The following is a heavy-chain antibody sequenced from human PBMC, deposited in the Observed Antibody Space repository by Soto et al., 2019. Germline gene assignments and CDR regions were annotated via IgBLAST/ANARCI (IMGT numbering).Heavy chain of an antibody. J-gene: IGHJ4*02. CDR1: GFTFSSHA. CDR2: ITGSGDST. V-gene: IGHV3-23*01. Sequence: EVQLLESGGGLVQPGGSLRLSCAVSGFTFSSHAMSWVRQAPGKGLECVSSITGSGDSTYYADSVKGRFTISRDKSKSPLYLQMNSLRAEDTAVYYCAKDLQFRGWLSAQTFDYWGQGTQVTVSS. CDR3: AKDLQFRGWLSAQTFDY. D-gene: IGHD6-19*01.